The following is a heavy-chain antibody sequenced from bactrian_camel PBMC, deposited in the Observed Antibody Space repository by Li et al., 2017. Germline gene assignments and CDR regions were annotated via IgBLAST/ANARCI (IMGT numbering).Heavy chain of an antibody. CDR1: GSGDTASPYC. Sequence: QLVESGGGSVQAGGSLTLSCAVSGSGDTASPYCMAWFRQAPGKEREGVAAVDSDGSTSYADSVKGRFTISQDNAANTLYLQMNSLKPEDTAMYFCAANRVVGYPPGEADFKSWGPGTQVTVS. D-gene: IGHD5*01. CDR2: VDSDGST. CDR3: AANRVVGYPPGEADFKS. V-gene: IGHV3S26*01. J-gene: IGHJ6*01.